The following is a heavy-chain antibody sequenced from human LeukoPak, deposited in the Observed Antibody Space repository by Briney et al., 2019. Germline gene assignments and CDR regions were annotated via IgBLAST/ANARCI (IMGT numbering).Heavy chain of an antibody. D-gene: IGHD3-10*01. CDR2: INPIFNIL. Sequence: SVKVSCKASEGSFGGYSIDWVRQAPGQGLDWVGGINPIFNILYYAQNFQGRVTITADESTNTAYLELDSLKHDDTAVYYCAAGRRLGELFFDYWGQGTLVTVSS. V-gene: IGHV1-69*13. CDR1: EGSFGGYS. CDR3: AAGRRLGELFFDY. J-gene: IGHJ4*02.